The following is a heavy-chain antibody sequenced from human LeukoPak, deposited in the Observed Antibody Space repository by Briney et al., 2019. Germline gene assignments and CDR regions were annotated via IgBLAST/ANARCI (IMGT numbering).Heavy chain of an antibody. J-gene: IGHJ6*02. CDR1: GFTVSSNY. D-gene: IGHD3-9*01. CDR3: ARDELLIRYFDWLSSTNYYYYYGMDV. CDR2: IYSGGST. V-gene: IGHV3-66*01. Sequence: GGSLRLSCAASGFTVSSNYMSWVRQAPGKGLEWVSVIYSGGSTYYADSVKGRFTISRDNSKNTLYLQMNSLRAEDTAVYYCARDELLIRYFDWLSSTNYYYYYGMDVWGQGTTVTVSS.